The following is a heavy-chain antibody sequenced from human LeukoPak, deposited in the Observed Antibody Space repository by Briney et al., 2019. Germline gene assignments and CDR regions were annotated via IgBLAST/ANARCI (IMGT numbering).Heavy chain of an antibody. CDR2: IYYSGST. V-gene: IGHV4-59*11. J-gene: IGHJ5*02. CDR1: GGSISSHY. CDR3: ARGETTVTTRWFDP. Sequence: SETLSLTCTVSGGSISSHYRSWIRQPPGKGLEWIGYIYYSGSTNYNPSLKSRVTISVDTSKNQFSLKLSSVTAADTAVYYCARGETTVTTRWFDPWGQGTLVTVSS. D-gene: IGHD4-11*01.